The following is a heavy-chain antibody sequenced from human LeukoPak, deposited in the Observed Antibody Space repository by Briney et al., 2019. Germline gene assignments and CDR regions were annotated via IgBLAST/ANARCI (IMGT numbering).Heavy chain of an antibody. V-gene: IGHV3-23*01. CDR3: AKDPAVAGTGDY. CDR1: GFTFSRYA. CDR2: ISGSCGST. D-gene: IGHD6-19*01. Sequence: GGSLRLSCAASGFTFSRYARSRVRQAPGKGLEWGSAISGSCGSTYYADSVKGRFTISRDNSKITLYLQMNSLRAEDTAVYYCAKDPAVAGTGDYWGQGTLVTVSS. J-gene: IGHJ4*02.